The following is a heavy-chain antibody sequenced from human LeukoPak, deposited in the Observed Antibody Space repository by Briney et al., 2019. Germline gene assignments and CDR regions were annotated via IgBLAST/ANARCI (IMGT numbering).Heavy chain of an antibody. J-gene: IGHJ4*02. CDR2: MNPNGGNT. V-gene: IGHV1-8*01. CDR1: GYTFTSYD. Sequence: GASVKVSCKASGYTFTSYDINWVRQATGQGLEWMGWMNPNGGNTGYAQKFQGRVTMTRNTSISTAYMELSSLRSEDTAVYYCARGDILTGNHNDYWGQGTLVTVSS. CDR3: ARGDILTGNHNDY. D-gene: IGHD3-9*01.